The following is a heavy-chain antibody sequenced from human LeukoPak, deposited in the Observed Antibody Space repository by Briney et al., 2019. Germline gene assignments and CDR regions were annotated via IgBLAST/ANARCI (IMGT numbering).Heavy chain of an antibody. CDR1: GYTFTDYY. J-gene: IGHJ3*02. CDR2: IDPDSGGT. Sequence: VASVEVSCKAPGYTFTDYYIHWVRQAPGQGLEWMGCIDPDSGGTKYGQKFQGRVTMTRDTSINTAYMELSRLRSDDTAVYYCAREYYDSSGIKYAFDIWGQGTMVTVSS. V-gene: IGHV1-2*02. D-gene: IGHD3-22*01. CDR3: AREYYDSSGIKYAFDI.